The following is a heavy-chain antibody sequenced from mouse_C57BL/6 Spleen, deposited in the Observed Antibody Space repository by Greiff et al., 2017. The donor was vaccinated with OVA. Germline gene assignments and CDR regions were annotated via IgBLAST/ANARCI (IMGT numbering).Heavy chain of an antibody. J-gene: IGHJ3*01. CDR3: ARWGDDGYYSAY. Sequence: VQLQQSGAELVKPGASVKLSCTASGFNIKDYYMHWVKQRTEQGLEWIGRIDPEDGETIYAPKFQGKATITADTSSNTAYLQLSSLTSEDTAVYYCARWGDDGYYSAYWGQGTLVTVSA. CDR1: GFNIKDYY. CDR2: IDPEDGET. D-gene: IGHD2-3*01. V-gene: IGHV14-2*01.